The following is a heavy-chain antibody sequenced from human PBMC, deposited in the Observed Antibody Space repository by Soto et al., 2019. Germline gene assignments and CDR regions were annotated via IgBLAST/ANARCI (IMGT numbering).Heavy chain of an antibody. D-gene: IGHD1-7*01. CDR3: ARDRGYNWNYGWFDP. Sequence: QVQLVQSGAEVKKPGASVKVSCKASGYTFTSYGIRWVRQAPGQGLEWMGRISGYNGNTNYAQKLQGRVTMTTDTSTSTAYMELRSLRSGDTAVYYCARDRGYNWNYGWFDPWGQGTLVTVSS. CDR2: ISGYNGNT. J-gene: IGHJ5*02. CDR1: GYTFTSYG. V-gene: IGHV1-18*01.